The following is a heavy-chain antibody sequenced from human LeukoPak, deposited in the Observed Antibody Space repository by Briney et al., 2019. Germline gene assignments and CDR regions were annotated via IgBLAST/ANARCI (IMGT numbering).Heavy chain of an antibody. J-gene: IGHJ4*02. Sequence: GGSLRLSCAASGFTFSSYSMNWVRQAPGKGLEWVSSISSSSYIYYADSVKGRFTISRDNSKNTLYLQMNSLRAEDTAVYYCARDTPQAMVQNWGQGTLVTVSS. CDR2: ISSSSYI. CDR1: GFTFSSYS. V-gene: IGHV3-21*04. D-gene: IGHD4/OR15-4a*01. CDR3: ARDTPQAMVQN.